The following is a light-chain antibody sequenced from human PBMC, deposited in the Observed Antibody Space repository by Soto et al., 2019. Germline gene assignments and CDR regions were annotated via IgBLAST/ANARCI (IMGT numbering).Light chain of an antibody. CDR1: QSVSSNS. V-gene: IGKV3-20*01. Sequence: EIVLTQSPGTLTLSPGERATLSCRASQSVSSNSLAWYQQKPGQAPRLLIYRTSTGATGIPDRFSGSGSGTDFSLTISRLEPEDVAVYFCQQSGNSPQTTFGQGTKLEIK. CDR3: QQSGNSPQTT. J-gene: IGKJ2*01. CDR2: RTS.